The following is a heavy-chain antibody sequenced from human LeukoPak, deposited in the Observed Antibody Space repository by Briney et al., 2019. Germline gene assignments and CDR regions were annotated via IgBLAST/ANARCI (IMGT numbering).Heavy chain of an antibody. CDR1: GYTFTGYY. Sequence: PRASVKVSCKASGYTFTGYYMHWVRQAPGQGLEWMGWINPNSGGTNYAQKFQGRVTMTRDTSISTAYMELSRLRSDDTAVYYCARRGYTTQEYYYYYYMDVWGKGSTVTVSS. J-gene: IGHJ6*03. V-gene: IGHV1-2*02. CDR3: ARRGYTTQEYYYYYYMDV. CDR2: INPNSGGT. D-gene: IGHD6-13*01.